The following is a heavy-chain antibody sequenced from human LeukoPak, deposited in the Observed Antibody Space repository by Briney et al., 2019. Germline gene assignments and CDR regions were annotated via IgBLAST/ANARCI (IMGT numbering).Heavy chain of an antibody. D-gene: IGHD1-1*01. Sequence: GGSLRLSCAASGFTFTSHAMSWVRQAPGKGLEWVSSSSSSSSYIYYADSVKGRFTISRDNAKNSLYLQMNSLRAEDTAVYYCARVLERRGPYPGYYYYYYGMDVWGQGTTVTVSS. J-gene: IGHJ6*02. V-gene: IGHV3-21*01. CDR2: SSSSSSYI. CDR3: ARVLERRGPYPGYYYYYYGMDV. CDR1: GFTFTSHA.